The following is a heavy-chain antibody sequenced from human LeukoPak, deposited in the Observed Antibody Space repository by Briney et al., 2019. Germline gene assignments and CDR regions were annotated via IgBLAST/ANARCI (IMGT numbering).Heavy chain of an antibody. Sequence: PGGSLRLSCAASGFTFSNSAMSWVRQAPGKGLEWVSHISGSGGNTYHADSVKGRFTISRDNSKNTLYLQMNSLRAEDTAIYYCAKDMLGTVSDYFDDWGQGTLVTVSS. CDR3: AKDMLGTVSDYFDD. V-gene: IGHV3-23*01. CDR1: GFTFSNSA. D-gene: IGHD1-7*01. CDR2: ISGSGGNT. J-gene: IGHJ4*02.